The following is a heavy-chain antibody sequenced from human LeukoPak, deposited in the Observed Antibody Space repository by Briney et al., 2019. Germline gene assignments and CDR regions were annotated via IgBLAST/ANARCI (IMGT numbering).Heavy chain of an antibody. D-gene: IGHD5-24*01. CDR3: ATRGDGYNLVFDY. CDR2: FDPEDGET. J-gene: IGHJ4*02. CDR1: GYTLTELS. V-gene: IGHV1-24*01. Sequence: ASVKVSCKVSGYTLTELSMHWVRQAPGKGLEWMGGFDPEDGETIYAQKFQGRVTMTEGTSTDTAYMELSSLRSEDTAVYYCATRGDGYNLVFDYWGQGTLVTVSS.